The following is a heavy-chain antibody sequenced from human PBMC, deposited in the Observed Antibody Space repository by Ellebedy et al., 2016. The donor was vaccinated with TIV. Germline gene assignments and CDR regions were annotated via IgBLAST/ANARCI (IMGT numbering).Heavy chain of an antibody. V-gene: IGHV3-23*01. Sequence: GGSLRLXXAASGFTFSSYAMSWVRQAPGKGLEWVSAISGSGGSTYYADSVKGRFTISRDNSKNTLYLQMNSLRAEDTAVYYCAKALLSIAARYYFDYWGQGTLVTVSS. CDR1: GFTFSSYA. CDR3: AKALLSIAARYYFDY. D-gene: IGHD6-13*01. CDR2: ISGSGGST. J-gene: IGHJ4*02.